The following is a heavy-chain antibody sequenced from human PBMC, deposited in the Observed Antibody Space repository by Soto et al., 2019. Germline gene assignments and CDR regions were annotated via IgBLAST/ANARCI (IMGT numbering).Heavy chain of an antibody. CDR1: RYSYTTYS. V-gene: IGHV5-51*01. Sequence: PGESLKISCKDCRYSYTTYSSRRVRQLPGTGLESMGIIYPGDSDTRYSPSFQGQVTISPDKSISTAYLQWSSLTASDTAMYYCASYANPGMDVWRQGTTVTVSS. CDR3: ASYANPGMDV. J-gene: IGHJ6*02. D-gene: IGHD2-2*01. CDR2: IYPGDSDT.